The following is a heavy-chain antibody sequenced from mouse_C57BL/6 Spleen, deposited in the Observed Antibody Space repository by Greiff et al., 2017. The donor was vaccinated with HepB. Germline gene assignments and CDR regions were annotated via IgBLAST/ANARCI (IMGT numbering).Heavy chain of an antibody. Sequence: EVQGVESGEGLVKPGGSLKLSCAVSGFSFSSYAMSWVRQTPEKRLEWVAYISSGGDYIYYADTVQGRFIISRDNARNTLYLQMSSLKSEDTVMYYCTREGEGMDYWGQGTSVTVSS. CDR1: GFSFSSYA. CDR2: ISSGGDYI. V-gene: IGHV5-9-1*02. CDR3: TREGEGMDY. J-gene: IGHJ4*01.